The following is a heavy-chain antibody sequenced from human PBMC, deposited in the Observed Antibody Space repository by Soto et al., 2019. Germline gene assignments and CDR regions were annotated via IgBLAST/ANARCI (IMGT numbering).Heavy chain of an antibody. V-gene: IGHV3-23*01. CDR3: AKATATGGGAFEI. J-gene: IGHJ3*02. CDR2: ILVGGST. Sequence: LRLSCAVSGFICSSYDMSWVRQAPGKGLEWVSTILVGGSTHYEDSVKGRFTISRDTSKNTVYLQMNSLTAGDTAVYYCAKATATGGGAFEICGQGTMVTVSS. D-gene: IGHD2-8*02. CDR1: GFICSSYD.